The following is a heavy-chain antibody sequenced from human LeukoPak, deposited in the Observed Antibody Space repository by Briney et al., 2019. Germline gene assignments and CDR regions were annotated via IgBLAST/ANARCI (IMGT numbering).Heavy chain of an antibody. V-gene: IGHV4-34*01. CDR1: GGSLSGYY. CDR2: INHSGST. Sequence: SETLSLTCAVSGGSLSGYYWTWIRQPPGKGLEWIGEINHSGSTNYNPSLKSRVTISVDKSKNQFSLKLSSVTAADTAVYYCARGRSTVSFVNWGQGTLVTVSS. CDR3: ARGRSTVSFVN. D-gene: IGHD3-16*02. J-gene: IGHJ4*02.